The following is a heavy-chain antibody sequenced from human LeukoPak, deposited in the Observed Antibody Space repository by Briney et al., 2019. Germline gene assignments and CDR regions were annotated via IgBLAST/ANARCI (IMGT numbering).Heavy chain of an antibody. Sequence: PSETLSLTCTVSGGSISSSSYYWGWIRQPPGKGLEWIGSIYYSGSTYYNPSLKSRVTISIDTSKNQFSLKLSSVTAADTAVYYCARIIEVTAMVCYYFDYWGQGTLVTVSS. CDR3: ARIIEVTAMVCYYFDY. D-gene: IGHD5-18*01. J-gene: IGHJ4*02. CDR2: IYYSGST. CDR1: GGSISSSSYY. V-gene: IGHV4-39*01.